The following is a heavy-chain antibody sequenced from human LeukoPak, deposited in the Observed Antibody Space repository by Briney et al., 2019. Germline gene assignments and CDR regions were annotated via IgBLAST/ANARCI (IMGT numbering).Heavy chain of an antibody. V-gene: IGHV4-30-2*01. CDR2: IYHSGST. Sequence: SQTLSLTCAVSGGSISSGGYSWSWIRQPPGKGLEWIGYIYHSGSTYYNPSLKSRVTISVDRSKNQFSLKLSSVTAADTAVYYCAREWAGNWGQGTLVTVSS. CDR3: AREWAGN. CDR1: GGSISSGGYS. J-gene: IGHJ4*02. D-gene: IGHD3-10*01.